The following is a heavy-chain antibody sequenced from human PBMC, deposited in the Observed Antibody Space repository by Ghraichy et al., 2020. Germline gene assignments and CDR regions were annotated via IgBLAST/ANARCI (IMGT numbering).Heavy chain of an antibody. CDR3: AREGSCRGGNCHTLVY. Sequence: SVKVSCKASGYSFIFYYIYWVRQAPGQGLEWMGLVKPSSGSTTYAQKFQGRVTMTSDTSTSTIYMELTSLRSEDTAVYYCAREGSCRGGNCHTLVYWGQGSLVTVSS. J-gene: IGHJ4*02. CDR1: GYSFIFYY. CDR2: VKPSSGST. D-gene: IGHD2-15*01. V-gene: IGHV1-46*01.